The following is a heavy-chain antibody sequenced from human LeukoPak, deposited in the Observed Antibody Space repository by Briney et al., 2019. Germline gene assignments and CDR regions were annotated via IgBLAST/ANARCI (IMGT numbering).Heavy chain of an antibody. D-gene: IGHD3-3*01. Sequence: GRSLRLSCAASGSTFSSYGMHWVRQAPGKGLEWVAVISYDGSNKYYADSVKGRFTISRDNSKNTLYLQMNSLRAEDTAVYYCAKDFTYDFWSGYFDYWGQGTLVTVSS. CDR2: ISYDGSNK. V-gene: IGHV3-30*18. J-gene: IGHJ4*02. CDR1: GSTFSSYG. CDR3: AKDFTYDFWSGYFDY.